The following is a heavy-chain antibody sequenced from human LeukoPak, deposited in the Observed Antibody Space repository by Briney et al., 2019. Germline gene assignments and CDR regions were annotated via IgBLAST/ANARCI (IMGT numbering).Heavy chain of an antibody. CDR3: ARRGAVAGTNFDY. CDR1: GYSFTSYW. D-gene: IGHD6-19*01. J-gene: IGHJ4*02. CDR2: IYPGDSDT. V-gene: IGHV5-51*01. Sequence: GESLKISCKGSGYSFTSYWIGWVRQMPGKGLEGMGIIYPGDSDTRYSPSFQGQVTISADRSITTAYLQWRSLKASDTAMYYCARRGAVAGTNFDYWGQGTLVTVSS.